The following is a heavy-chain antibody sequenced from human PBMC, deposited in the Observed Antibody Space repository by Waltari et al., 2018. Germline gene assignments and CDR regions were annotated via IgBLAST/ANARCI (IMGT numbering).Heavy chain of an antibody. CDR2: ISGSGTKI. CDR3: ARDGPERYYDIWSGQDYSYYYMDV. D-gene: IGHD3-3*01. V-gene: IGHV3-21*04. CDR1: GFTFRNYR. Sequence: EVQLVESGGDLVKPGGSLRLSCAASGFTFRNYRMYWVRQPPGKGLEWVSSISGSGTKIYYANSVKGRFTISRDNAKNSVYLQMNSLRAEDTAVYYCARDGPERYYDIWSGQDYSYYYMDVWGKGATVTISS. J-gene: IGHJ6*03.